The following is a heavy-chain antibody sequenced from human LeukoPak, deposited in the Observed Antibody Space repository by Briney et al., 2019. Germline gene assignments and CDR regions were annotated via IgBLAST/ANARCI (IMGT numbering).Heavy chain of an antibody. V-gene: IGHV4-39*07. CDR2: IYHSGET. D-gene: IGHD2-8*01. J-gene: IGHJ5*02. Sequence: PSETLSLTCTVSGGSISGTSYYWGWIRQPPGKGLEWIASIYHSGETFYNPSLESRVAISVDTSNNEVFLDLYSVTAADTAMYYCAETNTQDWFDPWGRGTLVTVSS. CDR3: AETNTQDWFDP. CDR1: GGSISGTSYY.